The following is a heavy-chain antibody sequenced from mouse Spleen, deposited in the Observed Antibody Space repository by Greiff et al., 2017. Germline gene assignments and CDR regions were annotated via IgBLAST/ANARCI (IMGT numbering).Heavy chain of an antibody. D-gene: IGHD3-1*01. Sequence: VQLQQPGAELVKPGASVKLSCKASGYTFTSYWMHWVKQRPGQGLEWIGMIHPNSGSTNYNEKFKSKATLTLDKSSSTAYMQLSSLTSEDSAVYYCARSPGDWYWYFDVWGAGTTVTVSS. V-gene: IGHV1-64*01. CDR2: IHPNSGST. CDR3: ARSPGDWYWYFDV. J-gene: IGHJ1*01. CDR1: GYTFTSYW.